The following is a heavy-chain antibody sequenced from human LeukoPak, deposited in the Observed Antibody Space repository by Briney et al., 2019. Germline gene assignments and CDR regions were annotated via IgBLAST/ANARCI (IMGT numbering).Heavy chain of an antibody. CDR2: MKHSGTT. CDR1: GESFSGYY. Sequence: SETLSLTCAVYGESFSGYYWSWIRQSPGKGLEWIAVMKHSGTTYYNPSLKSRLSTSLDTSKNQFSLELNSVTSADTAVYFCARYSGSSGWLDPWGQGTLVTVSS. D-gene: IGHD6-6*01. J-gene: IGHJ5*02. CDR3: ARYSGSSGWLDP. V-gene: IGHV4-34*01.